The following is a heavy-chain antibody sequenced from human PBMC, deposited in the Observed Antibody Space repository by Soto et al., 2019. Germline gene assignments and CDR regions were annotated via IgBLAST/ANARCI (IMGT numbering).Heavy chain of an antibody. V-gene: IGHV3-74*01. CDR2: IKGDGTIT. Sequence: GGSLRLSCTASGFTFRSHWMLWVRQAPGKGPLWVSRIKGDGTITTYADSVRGRFSISRDNAKNMLYLEMNNLRAEDTAIYYCARYGIAAADYWGQGALVTVSS. D-gene: IGHD6-13*01. CDR3: ARYGIAAADY. J-gene: IGHJ4*02. CDR1: GFTFRSHW.